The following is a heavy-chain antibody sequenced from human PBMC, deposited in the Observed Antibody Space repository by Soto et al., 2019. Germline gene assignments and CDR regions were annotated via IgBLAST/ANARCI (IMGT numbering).Heavy chain of an antibody. CDR3: AKPPSKTAAPYCSSTSCYLEY. CDR1: GFTFSSYG. V-gene: IGHV3-30*18. CDR2: ISYDGSNK. D-gene: IGHD2-2*01. Sequence: GGSLRLSCAASGFTFSSYGMHWVRQAPGKGLEWVAVISYDGSNKYYADSVKGRFTISRDNSKNTLYLQMNSLRAEDTAVYYCAKPPSKTAAPYCSSTSCYLEYWGQGTLVTVSS. J-gene: IGHJ4*02.